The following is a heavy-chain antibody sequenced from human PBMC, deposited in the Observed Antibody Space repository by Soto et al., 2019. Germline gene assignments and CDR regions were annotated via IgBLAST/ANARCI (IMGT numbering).Heavy chain of an antibody. D-gene: IGHD3-22*01. CDR3: ARDPNDSSAYYHHYYYGMDV. CDR1: GYTFTSYG. J-gene: IGHJ6*02. V-gene: IGHV1-3*01. Sequence: ASVKVCCKASGYTFTSYGIHWVRQAPGQRLEWTGWINAGNGNTKYSEKFQGRVTITRDTSASTAYLELSSLRSEDTAVYCCARDPNDSSAYYHHYYYGMDVWGQGTTVTVS. CDR2: INAGNGNT.